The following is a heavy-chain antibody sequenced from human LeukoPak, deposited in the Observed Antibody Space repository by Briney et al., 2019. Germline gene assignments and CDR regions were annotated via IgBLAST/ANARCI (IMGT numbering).Heavy chain of an antibody. CDR2: IYHSGST. J-gene: IGHJ5*02. Sequence: SETLSLTCAVYGGSFSGYYWSWIRQPPGKGLEWIGEIYHSGSTNYNPSLKSRVTISVGKSKNQFSLKLSSVTAADTAVYYCARDNGKQLAGDWFDPWGQGALVTVSS. CDR3: ARDNGKQLAGDWFDP. D-gene: IGHD6-6*01. V-gene: IGHV4-34*01. CDR1: GGSFSGYY.